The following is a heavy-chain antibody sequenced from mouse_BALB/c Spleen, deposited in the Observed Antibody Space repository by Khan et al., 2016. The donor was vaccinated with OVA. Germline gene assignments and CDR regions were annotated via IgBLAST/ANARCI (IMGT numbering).Heavy chain of an antibody. CDR2: IDYSGSP. CDR1: DYSITSDYA. V-gene: IGHV3-2*02. Sequence: EVQLQESGPGLVKPSQSLSLTCTVTDYSITSDYAWNWIRQFPGNKLEWMGYIDYSGSPSYNPSLKSRISITRDTSKNQFFLQLNSVTTEDTATYYCATWGYYVRFAYWGQGTLVTVSA. D-gene: IGHD1-1*01. CDR3: ATWGYYVRFAY. J-gene: IGHJ3*01.